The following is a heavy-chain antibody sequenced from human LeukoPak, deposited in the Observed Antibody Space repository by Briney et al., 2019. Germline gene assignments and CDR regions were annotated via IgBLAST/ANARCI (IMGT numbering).Heavy chain of an antibody. J-gene: IGHJ5*02. CDR3: ARADSYYDYVWGSYRTYNWFDP. Sequence: GASVKVSCKASGYTFTGYYMHWVRQAPGQGLEWMGWINPNSGGTNYAQKFQGRVTMTRDTSISTAYMELSRLRSDDTAVYYCARADSYYDYVWGSYRTYNWFDPWGQGTLVTVSS. CDR1: GYTFTGYY. D-gene: IGHD3-16*02. V-gene: IGHV1-2*02. CDR2: INPNSGGT.